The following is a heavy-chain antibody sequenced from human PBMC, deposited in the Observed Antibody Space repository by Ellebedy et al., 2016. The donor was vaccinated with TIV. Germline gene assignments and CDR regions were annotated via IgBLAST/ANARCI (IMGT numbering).Heavy chain of an antibody. CDR2: INRNGSSA. J-gene: IGHJ4*02. V-gene: IGHV3-74*01. D-gene: IGHD3-16*01. CDR3: ARGGRDQWRIYN. CDR1: GFTFSNYW. Sequence: PGGSLRLSCAASGFTFSNYWIHWVRQAPGKGLVWFSRINRNGSSANSADSVNGRFSITRDNSKTTLYVQMNSLRAEATAVYYCARGGRDQWRIYNWGQGTLITVSS.